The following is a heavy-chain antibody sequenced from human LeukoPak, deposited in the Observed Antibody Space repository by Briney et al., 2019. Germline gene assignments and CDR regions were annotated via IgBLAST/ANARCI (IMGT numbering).Heavy chain of an antibody. CDR3: VRQENDVLTGYYLNY. J-gene: IGHJ4*02. Sequence: SETLSLTCTVSGGSLSSSSFYWGWIRQPPGKGLGWFGSIYYSGSTYYNPSLKGRVTISVDTSKNQFSLKLSSVTAADTSVYYCVRQENDVLTGYYLNYWGQGTLVTVSS. V-gene: IGHV4-39*01. D-gene: IGHD3-9*01. CDR1: GGSLSSSSFY. CDR2: IYYSGST.